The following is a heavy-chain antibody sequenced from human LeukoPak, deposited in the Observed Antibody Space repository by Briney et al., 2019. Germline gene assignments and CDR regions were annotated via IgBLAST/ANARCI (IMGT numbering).Heavy chain of an antibody. V-gene: IGHV1-69*05. CDR1: GGTFSSYA. Sequence: SVKVSCKASGGTFSSYAISWVRQAPGQGLEWMGGIIPIFGTANYAQKFQGRVTITTDESTSTAYMELSSLRSEDTAVYYCARSEPNWNQGGIRFDYWGQGTLVTVSS. D-gene: IGHD1-1*01. CDR2: IIPIFGTA. J-gene: IGHJ4*02. CDR3: ARSEPNWNQGGIRFDY.